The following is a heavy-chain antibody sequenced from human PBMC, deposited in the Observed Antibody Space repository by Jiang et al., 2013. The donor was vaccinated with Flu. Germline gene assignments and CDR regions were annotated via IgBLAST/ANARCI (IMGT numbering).Heavy chain of an antibody. CDR1: GFTFSDYS. D-gene: IGHD3-9*01. V-gene: IGHV3-11*06. J-gene: IGHJ4*02. CDR2: ISETIDYT. Sequence: QLVESGGGLVKPGGSLRLSCAASGFTFSDYSMYWIRQAPGKGLEWISYISETIDYTRYADSVRGRFTVSRDHAKDSLYLHMNGLRAEDTAVYYCCRGGAFDFVTASTRLWYYCDHWGQGTLVTVSS. CDR3: CRGGAFDFVTASTRLWYYCDH.